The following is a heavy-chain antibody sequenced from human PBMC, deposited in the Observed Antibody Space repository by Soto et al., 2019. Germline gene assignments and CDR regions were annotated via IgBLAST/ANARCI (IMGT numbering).Heavy chain of an antibody. CDR3: AADVGYL. CDR2: IVVGSGDT. V-gene: IGHV1-58*01. CDR1: GYTFTNSA. D-gene: IGHD3-16*01. Sequence: QMQLVQSGPEVKKPGTSVKVSCKGSGYTFTNSAVQWVRQARGQRLEWMGWIVVGSGDTKYAQKFQERVTFTRDVSTSTAYMERSSLTSEDAAVYHCAADVGYLWGQGTLVTVSS. J-gene: IGHJ5*02.